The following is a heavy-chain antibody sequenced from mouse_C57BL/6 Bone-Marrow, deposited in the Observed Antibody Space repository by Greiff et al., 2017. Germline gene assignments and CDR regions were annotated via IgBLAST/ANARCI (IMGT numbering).Heavy chain of an antibody. J-gene: IGHJ2*01. D-gene: IGHD3-3*01. V-gene: IGHV1-82*01. CDR2: IYPGDGDT. CDR3: ARLRKGD. CDR1: GYAFSSSW. Sequence: VKLQESGPELVKPGASVKISCKASGYAFSSSWMNWVKQRPGKGLEWIGRIYPGDGDTNYNGKFKGKATLTADKSSSTAYMQLSSLTSEDSAVYFCARLRKGDWGQGTTLTVSS.